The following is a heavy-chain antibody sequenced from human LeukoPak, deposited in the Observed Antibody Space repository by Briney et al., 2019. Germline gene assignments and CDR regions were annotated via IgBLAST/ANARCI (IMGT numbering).Heavy chain of an antibody. D-gene: IGHD3-10*01. V-gene: IGHV1-2*02. CDR3: ARDRGNYGSGSYDLDY. CDR2: INPNSGGT. Sequence: ASVKVSCKASGYTFTGYYIHWVRQAPGQGLEWMGWINPNSGGTNYAQKFQGRVTMTRDTSISTAYMELSRLRSDDTAVYYCARDRGNYGSGSYDLDYWGQGTLVTVSS. CDR1: GYTFTGYY. J-gene: IGHJ4*02.